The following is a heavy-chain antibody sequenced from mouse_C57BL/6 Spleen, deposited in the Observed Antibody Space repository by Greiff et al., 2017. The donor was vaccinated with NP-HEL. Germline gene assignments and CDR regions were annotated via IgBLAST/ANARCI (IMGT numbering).Heavy chain of an antibody. CDR1: GYSFTGYY. V-gene: IGHV1-42*01. CDR3: ARWGSSGYEY. CDR2: INPSTGGT. D-gene: IGHD3-2*02. Sequence: VQLQQSGPELVKPGASVKISCKASGYSFTGYYMNWVKQSPEKSLEWIGEINPSTGGTTYNQKFKAKATLTVDKSSSTAYMQLKSLTSEDSAVYYCARWGSSGYEYWGQGTTLTVSS. J-gene: IGHJ2*01.